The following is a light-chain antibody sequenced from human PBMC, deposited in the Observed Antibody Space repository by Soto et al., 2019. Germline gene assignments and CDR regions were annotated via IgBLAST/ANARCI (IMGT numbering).Light chain of an antibody. CDR1: QSITGY. J-gene: IGKJ1*01. CDR3: HQTSSDPCT. CDR2: AAS. Sequence: DIPMTQSPSSLSASVGDSVTITCRASQSITGYLNWYQQKPGKAPKLLIYAASILFGGIPSRFSSRDSGTHLTLTITSLQHAAFATYYCHQTSSDPCTFGQGKKVASK. V-gene: IGKV1-39*01.